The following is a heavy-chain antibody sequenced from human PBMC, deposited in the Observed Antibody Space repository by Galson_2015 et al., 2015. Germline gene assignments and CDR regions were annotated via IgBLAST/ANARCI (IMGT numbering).Heavy chain of an antibody. CDR1: GFTFSNAW. J-gene: IGHJ6*03. CDR2: IKSKTDGGTT. D-gene: IGHD4-17*01. Sequence: SLRLSCAASGFTFSNAWMSWVRQAPGKGLEWVGRIKSKTDGGTTDYAAPVKGRFTISRDDSNNRLYLQMNSLKTEDTAVYYCTTVFGDYVEYYYYYYMDVWGKGTTVTVSS. V-gene: IGHV3-15*01. CDR3: TTVFGDYVEYYYYYYMDV.